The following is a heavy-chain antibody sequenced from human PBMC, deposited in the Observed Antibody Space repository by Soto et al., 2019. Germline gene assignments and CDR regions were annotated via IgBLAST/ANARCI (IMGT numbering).Heavy chain of an antibody. Sequence: LRLSCAASGFTFSSYAMSWVRQAPGKGLVWVSASSGSGGSTYYAGSVKGRFTISRDNAKNTLYLQMNSLRADDTAVYYCAKLYEGYYDSSGYYIFDYWGQGALVAVSS. CDR2: SSGSGGST. CDR3: AKLYEGYYDSSGYYIFDY. D-gene: IGHD3-22*01. J-gene: IGHJ4*02. CDR1: GFTFSSYA. V-gene: IGHV3-23*01.